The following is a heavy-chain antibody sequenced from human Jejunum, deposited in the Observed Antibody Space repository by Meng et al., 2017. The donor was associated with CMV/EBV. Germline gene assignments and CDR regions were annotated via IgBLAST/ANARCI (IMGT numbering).Heavy chain of an antibody. D-gene: IGHD3-3*01. Sequence: FTRYDISWVRQAPGKGLEWMGWISPYNGNKKYSQNLQGRVTMTTDTFTSTVYMELGSLRSDDTAVYYCARGRTRFLEWLPSDWFDFWGQGTMVTVSS. J-gene: IGHJ3*01. CDR3: ARGRTRFLEWLPSDWFDF. CDR1: FTRYD. CDR2: ISPYNGNK. V-gene: IGHV1-18*01.